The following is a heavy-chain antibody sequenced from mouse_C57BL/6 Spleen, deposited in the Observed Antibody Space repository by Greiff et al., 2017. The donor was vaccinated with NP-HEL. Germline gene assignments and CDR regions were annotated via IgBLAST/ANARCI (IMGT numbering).Heavy chain of an antibody. J-gene: IGHJ3*01. Sequence: VQLQQSGAELVKPGASVKMSCKASGYTFTSYWITWVKQRPGQGLEWIGDIYPGSGSTNYNEKFKSKATLTVDTSSSTAYMQLSSLTSEDSAVYYCARYDGYYEAWFAYWGQGTLVTVSA. CDR1: GYTFTSYW. CDR2: IYPGSGST. V-gene: IGHV1-55*01. CDR3: ARYDGYYEAWFAY. D-gene: IGHD2-3*01.